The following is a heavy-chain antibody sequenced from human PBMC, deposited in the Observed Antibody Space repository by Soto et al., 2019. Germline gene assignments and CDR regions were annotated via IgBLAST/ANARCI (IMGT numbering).Heavy chain of an antibody. CDR1: GFTFSSYG. D-gene: IGHD5-18*01. CDR2: IWYDGSNK. V-gene: IGHV3-33*01. Sequence: PGGSLRLSCAASGFTFSSYGMHWVRQAPGKGLEWVAVIWYDGSNKYYADSVKGRFTISRDNSKNTLYLQMNSLRAEDTAVYYCARDQEGRIQLWFTPFGFDYWGQGTLVTVSS. CDR3: ARDQEGRIQLWFTPFGFDY. J-gene: IGHJ4*02.